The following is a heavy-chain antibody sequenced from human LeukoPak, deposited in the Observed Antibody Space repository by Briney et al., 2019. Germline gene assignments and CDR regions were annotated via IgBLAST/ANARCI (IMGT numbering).Heavy chain of an antibody. Sequence: GGSLRLSCVASGFTFSSYSMNWVRQAPGKGLEWVSSISGNKNYIYYADSVGGRFTISRDNARDSLFLQMDSLRDEDTGVYYCARDPHNPGPIDYWGQGTLVTVSS. CDR1: GFTFSSYS. J-gene: IGHJ4*02. CDR2: ISGNKNYI. CDR3: ARDPHNPGPIDY. V-gene: IGHV3-21*01.